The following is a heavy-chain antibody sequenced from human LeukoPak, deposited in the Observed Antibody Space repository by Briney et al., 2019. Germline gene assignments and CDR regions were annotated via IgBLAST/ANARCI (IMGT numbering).Heavy chain of an antibody. CDR1: GFTFSSYA. CDR2: ISGSGGST. D-gene: IGHD1-20*01. Sequence: PGGSLRLSCAASGFTFSSYAMSWVRQAPGKGLEWVSAISGSGGSTYSADSVKGRFTISRDNSKNTLYLQMNSLRAEDTAVYYCAKISSGPNWIDESDYWGQGTLVIVSS. V-gene: IGHV3-23*01. CDR3: AKISSGPNWIDESDY. J-gene: IGHJ4*02.